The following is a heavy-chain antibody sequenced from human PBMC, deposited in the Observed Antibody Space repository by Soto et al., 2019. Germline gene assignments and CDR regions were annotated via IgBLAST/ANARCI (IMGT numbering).Heavy chain of an antibody. CDR3: AKDGAKYYYDSSGYSN. J-gene: IGHJ4*02. CDR1: GFTFNSYC. CDR2: ISNDGTKE. Sequence: PGGSLRLSCAASGFTFNSYCMHWVRQAPGKGLEWVAIISNDGTKEKYADSVKGRFTISRDNSKNTLYLQMNSLRAEDTAVYYCAKDGAKYYYDSSGYSNWGQGTLVTVSS. V-gene: IGHV3-33*03. D-gene: IGHD3-22*01.